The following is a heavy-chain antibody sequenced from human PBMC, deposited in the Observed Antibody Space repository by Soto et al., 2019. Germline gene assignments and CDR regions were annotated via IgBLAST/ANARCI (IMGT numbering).Heavy chain of an antibody. CDR3: ARDVEGGSDCELGC. V-gene: IGHV3-30-3*01. D-gene: IGHD1-26*01. CDR1: GFTFSSHA. Sequence: QVQLVESGGGVVQPGRSLRLSCAVSGFTFSSHAMHWVRQAPGKGLEWVALIYSDGNNKYYADSVKGRFTTSRDNSKNPTYLQMNILRVEATAVYYGARDVEGGSDCELGCWGQGALVTVSS. CDR2: IYSDGNNK. J-gene: IGHJ4*02.